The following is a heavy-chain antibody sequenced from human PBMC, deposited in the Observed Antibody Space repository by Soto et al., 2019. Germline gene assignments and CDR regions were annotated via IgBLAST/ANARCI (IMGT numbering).Heavy chain of an antibody. CDR1: GGSISSSSYH. Sequence: QLQLQESGPGLVKPSETLSLTCTVSGGSISSSSYHWGWIRQPPGKGLEWIGSIYYSGTTYYNPSLKGRVTISVDTSKNQSSLKLSSVTAADTAVYYCARSISVAMDFWGQGTLVTVSS. CDR3: ARSISVAMDF. D-gene: IGHD6-19*01. CDR2: IYYSGTT. V-gene: IGHV4-39*01. J-gene: IGHJ4*02.